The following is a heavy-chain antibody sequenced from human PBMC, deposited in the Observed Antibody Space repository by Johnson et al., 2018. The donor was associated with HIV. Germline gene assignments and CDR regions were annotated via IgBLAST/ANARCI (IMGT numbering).Heavy chain of an antibody. Sequence: QVQLVESGGGVVQPGGSLRLSCAASGFTFSSYCMHWVRQAPGKGLEWVAFIRYDGSNKYYADSVKGRFTISRDRANSTLYLQMNSLSAEDTAVYYCARGRGYYRLDAFDIWGQGTMVTVSS. V-gene: IGHV3-30*02. CDR2: IRYDGSNK. D-gene: IGHD3-22*01. CDR1: GFTFSSYC. CDR3: ARGRGYYRLDAFDI. J-gene: IGHJ3*02.